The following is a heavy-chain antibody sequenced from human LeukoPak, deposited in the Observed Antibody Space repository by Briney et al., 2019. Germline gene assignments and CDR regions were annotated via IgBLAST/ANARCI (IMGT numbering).Heavy chain of an antibody. CDR2: INYSGST. Sequence: SETLSLTCTVSGGSISSYYWSWIRQPPGKGLEWIGYINYSGSTNYNPSLKSRVTISVDTSKNQFSLKLSSVTAADTAVYYCARNLVAAWLDAFDIWGQGTMVTVSS. D-gene: IGHD2-15*01. CDR3: ARNLVAAWLDAFDI. CDR1: GGSISSYY. V-gene: IGHV4-59*01. J-gene: IGHJ3*02.